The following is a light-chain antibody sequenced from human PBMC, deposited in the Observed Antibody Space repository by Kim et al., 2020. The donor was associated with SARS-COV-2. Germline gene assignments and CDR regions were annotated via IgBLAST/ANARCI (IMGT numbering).Light chain of an antibody. V-gene: IGKV1-17*01. CDR3: LQHSTYPIT. CDR1: QDIRND. CDR2: GAS. Sequence: ASVGDRVTSTCRASQDIRNDLGWYQQNPGRAPKRLIYGASSLQSGVPSRFSGSGSGTEFTLTSSSVQPEDFATYFCLQHSTYPITFGQGTRLEIK. J-gene: IGKJ5*01.